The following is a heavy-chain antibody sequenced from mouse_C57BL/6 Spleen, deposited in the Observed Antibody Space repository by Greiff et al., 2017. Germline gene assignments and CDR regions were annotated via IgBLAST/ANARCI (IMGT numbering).Heavy chain of an antibody. D-gene: IGHD2-3*01. J-gene: IGHJ2*01. V-gene: IGHV5-9-1*02. CDR1: GFTFSSYA. Sequence: EVKVVESGEGLVKPGGSLKLSCAASGFTFSSYAMSWVRQTPEKRLEWVAYISSGGDYIYYADTVKGRFTISRDNARNTLYLQKSSLKSEDTAMYYCTRDRGYDGYPDYWGQGTTLTVSS. CDR2: ISSGGDYI. CDR3: TRDRGYDGYPDY.